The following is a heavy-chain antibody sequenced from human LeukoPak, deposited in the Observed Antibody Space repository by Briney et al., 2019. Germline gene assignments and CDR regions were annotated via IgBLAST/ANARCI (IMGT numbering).Heavy chain of an antibody. CDR2: ISSNGGTT. CDR3: ARGVVVTAIDY. D-gene: IGHD2-21*02. CDR1: GFTFSSYT. V-gene: IGHV3-64*01. Sequence: QPGGSLRLSCAASGFTFSSYTMHWVRQAPGKGLEYVSVISSNGGTTYYANSVKGRFTISRDNSKNTLYLQMGSLRAEVMAVYYCARGVVVTAIDYWGQGALVTVSS. J-gene: IGHJ4*02.